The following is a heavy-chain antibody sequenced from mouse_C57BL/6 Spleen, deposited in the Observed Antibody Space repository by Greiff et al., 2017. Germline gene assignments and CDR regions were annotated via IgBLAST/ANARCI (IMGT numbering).Heavy chain of an antibody. CDR1: GFSLTSYG. Sequence: VMLVESGPGLVQPSQSLSITCTVSGFSLTSYGVHWVRQSPGKGLEWLGVIWSGGSTDYNAAFISRLSISKDNSKSQVFFKMNSLQADDTAIYYCARGDYDRGYAMDYWGQGTSVTVSS. CDR3: ARGDYDRGYAMDY. D-gene: IGHD2-4*01. J-gene: IGHJ4*01. V-gene: IGHV2-2*01. CDR2: IWSGGST.